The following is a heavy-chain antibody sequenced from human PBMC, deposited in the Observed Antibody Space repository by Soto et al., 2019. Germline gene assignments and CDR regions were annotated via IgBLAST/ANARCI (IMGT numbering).Heavy chain of an antibody. V-gene: IGHV3-33*01. Sequence: QVQLVESGGGVVQPGRSLRLSCAASGVTFSSYGMHWVRQAPGKGLAWVAVIWYDGSNKYYAESVKGLFTIYRDNSKNTLYLQMNSLGAEDTAVYYCARGGAGQYGMDVWGQGTTVTVAS. CDR3: ARGGAGQYGMDV. D-gene: IGHD3-10*01. J-gene: IGHJ6*02. CDR1: GVTFSSYG. CDR2: IWYDGSNK.